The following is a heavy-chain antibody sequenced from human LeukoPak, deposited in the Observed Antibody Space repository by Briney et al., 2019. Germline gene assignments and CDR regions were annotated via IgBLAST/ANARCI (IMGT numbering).Heavy chain of an antibody. CDR3: ARAEKVRGYRNWYFDL. J-gene: IGHJ2*01. V-gene: IGHV4-39*01. CDR2: IYYSGST. D-gene: IGHD3-22*01. Sequence: SETLSLTCTVSGGSISSSSYYWGWIRQPPGKGLEWIGSIYYSGSTYYNPSLKSRVTISVDTSKNQFSLKLSSVTAADTAVYYCARAEKVRGYRNWYFDLWGRGTLVTVSS. CDR1: GGSISSSSYY.